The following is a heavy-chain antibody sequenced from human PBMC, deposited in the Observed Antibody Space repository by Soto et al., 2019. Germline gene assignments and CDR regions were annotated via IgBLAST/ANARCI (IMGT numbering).Heavy chain of an antibody. J-gene: IGHJ5*02. CDR1: GGTFSSYT. CDR3: ARDRGSSGWYSAVWFDP. D-gene: IGHD6-19*01. Sequence: GASVKVSWKASGGTFSSYTISWVRQAPGQGLEWMGRIIPILGIANYAQKFQGRVTITADKSTSTAYMELSSLRSEDTAVYYCARDRGSSGWYSAVWFDPWGQGTLVTVSS. CDR2: IIPILGIA. V-gene: IGHV1-69*04.